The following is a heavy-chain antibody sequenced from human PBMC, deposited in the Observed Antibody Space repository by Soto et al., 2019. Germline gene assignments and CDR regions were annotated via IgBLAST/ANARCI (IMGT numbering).Heavy chain of an antibody. CDR2: FIPILGLA. J-gene: IGHJ4*02. CDR1: GGSFNSHS. D-gene: IGHD1-1*01. V-gene: IGHV1-69*02. CDR3: ARPSSHTATTGTFNY. Sequence: QVQLVQSGAEVKKPGSSVIVSCKASGGSFNSHSIKWVRQAPGQGLQWVGRFIPILGLANYAQSFQGRVTITADKSTSTAYMELSSLGSDDTAVYYCARPSSHTATTGTFNYWGQGTPVTVSS.